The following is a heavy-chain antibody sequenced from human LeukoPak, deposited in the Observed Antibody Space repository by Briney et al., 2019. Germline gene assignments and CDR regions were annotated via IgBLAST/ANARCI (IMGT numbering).Heavy chain of an antibody. CDR1: GVSISSGGYS. Sequence: SETLSLTCAVSGVSISSGGYSWGWIRQPPGKGLEWIGYIYHSGSTYYNPSLKSRVSISVDRSKNQFSLKLSSVTAADTAVYSCAAHRGHTYGPLDYWGLGTLVTVSS. D-gene: IGHD5-18*01. V-gene: IGHV4-30-2*01. J-gene: IGHJ4*02. CDR3: AAHRGHTYGPLDY. CDR2: IYHSGST.